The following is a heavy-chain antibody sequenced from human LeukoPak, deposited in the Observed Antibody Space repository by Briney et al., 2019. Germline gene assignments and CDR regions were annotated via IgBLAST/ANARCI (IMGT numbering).Heavy chain of an antibody. Sequence: RASVKVSCKTSGYTFTGYYMHWVRQAPGQGLEWMGWINPNSGGTNYAQKFQGRVTMTRDTSISTAYMELSRLTSDDTAVYYCARGVAGPYYYYYMDVWGRGTTVTVSS. D-gene: IGHD6-19*01. V-gene: IGHV1-2*02. J-gene: IGHJ6*03. CDR2: INPNSGGT. CDR3: ARGVAGPYYYYYMDV. CDR1: GYTFTGYY.